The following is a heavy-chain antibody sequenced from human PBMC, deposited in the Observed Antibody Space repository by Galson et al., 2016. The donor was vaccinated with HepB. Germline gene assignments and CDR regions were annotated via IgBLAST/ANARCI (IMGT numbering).Heavy chain of an antibody. D-gene: IGHD3-22*01. V-gene: IGHV1-69*13. Sequence: SVKVSCKASGGTFSSYAISWVRQAPGQGLEWMGGIIPIFGTANYAQQFQGRVTITADESTSAAYMELSSLRSEDTAVYYCARDNSYDSSGLLGYWGQGTLVTVSS. J-gene: IGHJ4*02. CDR3: ARDNSYDSSGLLGY. CDR1: GGTFSSYA. CDR2: IIPIFGTA.